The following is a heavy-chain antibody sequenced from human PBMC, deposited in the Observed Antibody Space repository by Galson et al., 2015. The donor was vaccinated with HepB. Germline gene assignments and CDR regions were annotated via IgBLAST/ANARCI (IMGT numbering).Heavy chain of an antibody. J-gene: IGHJ4*02. Sequence: PALVTPTQTLTLTCSLSGLSISASGEGVGWIRQPPGQALEWHSLIYWDATKRYRPSLENRLTITKDTSKNQVVLTMTNMDPVDTGTYYCEKLGNSFFEYWGQGTPVTVSS. CDR1: GLSISASGEG. CDR2: IYWDATK. CDR3: EKLGNSFFEY. V-gene: IGHV2-5*02. D-gene: IGHD4-23*01.